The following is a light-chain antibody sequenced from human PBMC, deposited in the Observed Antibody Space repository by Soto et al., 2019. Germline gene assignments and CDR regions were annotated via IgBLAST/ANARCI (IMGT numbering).Light chain of an antibody. J-gene: IGLJ3*02. CDR1: SSDVGGYNY. Sequence: QSVLTQPASVSGSPGQSITISCTGTSSDVGGYNYVSWYQQHPGKAPKLMIYEVSKRPSGVPERFSGSKSGNTASLTVSGLQAEDEADYYCNSYAGSSNRVFGGGTQLPVL. CDR2: EVS. CDR3: NSYAGSSNRV. V-gene: IGLV2-8*01.